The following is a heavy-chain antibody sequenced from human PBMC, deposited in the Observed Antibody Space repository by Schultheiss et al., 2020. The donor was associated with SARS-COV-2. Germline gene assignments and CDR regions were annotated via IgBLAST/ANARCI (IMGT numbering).Heavy chain of an antibody. CDR3: ARTGAGSYWPRVNWFDP. V-gene: IGHV4-34*01. CDR1: GGSFSGNH. Sequence: SETLSLTCAVYGGSFSGNHWSWIRQPPGKGLEWIGEINHGGSTNYNPSLKSRVTISVDTSKNQFSLKLSSVTAADKAVYYCARTGAGSYWPRVNWFDPWGQGTLVTVSS. CDR2: INHGGST. D-gene: IGHD6-19*01. J-gene: IGHJ5*02.